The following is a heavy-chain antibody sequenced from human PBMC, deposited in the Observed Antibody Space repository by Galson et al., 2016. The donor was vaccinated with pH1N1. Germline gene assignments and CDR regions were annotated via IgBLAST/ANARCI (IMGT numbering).Heavy chain of an antibody. D-gene: IGHD6-6*01. CDR2: ISGNGGST. Sequence: SLRLSCAASGFTFSTYDINWVRQAPGQGLEWVAVISGNGGSTNYAHAVKGRFTMSRDNSKNATYLQLNSLRAEDTAVYYCTKGGSLSLPQDARDIWGQGTLVAVSS. V-gene: IGHV3-23*01. J-gene: IGHJ4*02. CDR3: TKGGSLSLPQDARDI. CDR1: GFTFSTYD.